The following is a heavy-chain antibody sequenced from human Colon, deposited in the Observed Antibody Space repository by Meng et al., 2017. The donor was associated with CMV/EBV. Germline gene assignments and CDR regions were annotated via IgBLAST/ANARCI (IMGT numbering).Heavy chain of an antibody. V-gene: IGHV1-8*01. CDR1: GYTITNFD. CDR2: MNPNNGYT. CDR3: APNYYDSSGYPLFHY. D-gene: IGHD3-22*01. Sequence: SGYTITNFDITWVRQAPGQGLEWMGWMNPNNGYTGYAQKFQGRVTMTTDTSINTAYMELSSLSSDDTAVYYCAPNYYDSSGYPLFHYWGQGTLVTVSS. J-gene: IGHJ4*02.